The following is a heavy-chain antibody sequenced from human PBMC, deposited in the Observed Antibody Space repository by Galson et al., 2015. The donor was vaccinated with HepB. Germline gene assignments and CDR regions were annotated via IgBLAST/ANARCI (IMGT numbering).Heavy chain of an antibody. CDR3: ATGDSLWFGENAFDM. V-gene: IGHV3-23*01. D-gene: IGHD3-10*01. CDR2: MGRGTET. Sequence: SLRLSCAVSGSSFAGLAMTWVRQAPGKGLEWVSAMGRGTETHYADSVKGRFTISRDNSKKTLFLQMTRLTAEDTAIYYCATGDSLWFGENAFDMWGPGTMVTV. J-gene: IGHJ3*02. CDR1: GSSFAGLA.